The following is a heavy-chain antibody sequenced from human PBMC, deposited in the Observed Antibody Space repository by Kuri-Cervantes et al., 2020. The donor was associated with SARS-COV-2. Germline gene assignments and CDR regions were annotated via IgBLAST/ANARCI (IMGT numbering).Heavy chain of an antibody. CDR3: ARGPLVPAAEAEYFQH. CDR1: GFTFSNAW. V-gene: IGHV3-15*05. J-gene: IGHJ1*01. CDR2: IKSKTDGGTT. D-gene: IGHD2-2*01. Sequence: GGSPRLSCAASGFTFSNAWMSWVRQAPGKGLEWVGRIKSKTDGGTTDYAALVKGRFTISRDYAKNSLYLQMNSLRAEDTALYHCARGPLVPAAEAEYFQHWGQGTLVTVSS.